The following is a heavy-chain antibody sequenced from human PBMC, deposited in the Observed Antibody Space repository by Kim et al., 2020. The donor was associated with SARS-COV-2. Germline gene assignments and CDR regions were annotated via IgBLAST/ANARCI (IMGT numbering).Heavy chain of an antibody. V-gene: IGHV1-69*01. D-gene: IGHD6-19*01. Sequence: QKFQGRVTITAHESTSTAYMGLSSLRSEDTAVYYCARERQWLARDDAFDIWGQGTMVTVSS. CDR3: ARERQWLARDDAFDI. J-gene: IGHJ3*02.